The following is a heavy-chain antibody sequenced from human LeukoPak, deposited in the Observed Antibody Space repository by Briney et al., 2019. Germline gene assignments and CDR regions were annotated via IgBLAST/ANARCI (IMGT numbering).Heavy chain of an antibody. D-gene: IGHD1-26*01. V-gene: IGHV4-34*01. CDR2: INHSGST. Sequence: SETLSLTCAVYGGSFSGYYWSWIRQPPGKGLEWIGEINHSGSTNYNPSLKSRVTISVDTSKNQFSLKLSSVTAADTAVYYCARGKRVGARGCMDVWGQGTTVTVSS. CDR1: GGSFSGYY. CDR3: ARGKRVGARGCMDV. J-gene: IGHJ6*02.